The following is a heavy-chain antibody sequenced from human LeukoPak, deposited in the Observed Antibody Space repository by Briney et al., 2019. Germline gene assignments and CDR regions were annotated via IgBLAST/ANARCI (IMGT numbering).Heavy chain of an antibody. CDR3: ARFREGLIDY. V-gene: IGHV3-48*03. J-gene: IGHJ4*02. Sequence: GGSLRLSCAASGFTFSSYEMNWVRQAPGKGLEWVSYISSSGSTIYYADSVKGRFTISGDNAKNSLYLQMNSLRAEDTAVYYCARFREGLIDYWGQGTLVTVSS. CDR2: ISSSGSTI. CDR1: GFTFSSYE.